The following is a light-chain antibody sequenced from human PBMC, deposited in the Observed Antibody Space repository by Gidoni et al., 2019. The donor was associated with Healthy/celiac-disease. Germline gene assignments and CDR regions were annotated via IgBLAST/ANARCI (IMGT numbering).Light chain of an antibody. Sequence: EIAMTQSPATLSVSPGERATLSCRASQSVSSNLAWYQQKPGQAPRLLMYGASTRATGIPARFSGSGSGTEFTLTISSLQSEDFAVYYCQQYNNWPPPTFGQGTKLEIK. V-gene: IGKV3D-15*01. CDR3: QQYNNWPPPT. J-gene: IGKJ2*01. CDR2: GAS. CDR1: QSVSSN.